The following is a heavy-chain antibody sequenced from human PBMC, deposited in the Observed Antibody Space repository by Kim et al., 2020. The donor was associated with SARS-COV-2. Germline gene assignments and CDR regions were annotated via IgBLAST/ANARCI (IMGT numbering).Heavy chain of an antibody. V-gene: IGHV4-59*13. CDR1: GGSISSYY. CDR3: ARERRYYYDSSGYYLGRGTYYYYYGMDV. Sequence: SQTLSLTCTVSGGSISSYYWSWIRQPPGKGLEWIGYIYYSGSTNYNPSLKSRVTISVDTSKNQFSLKLSSVTAADTAVYYCARERRYYYDSSGYYLGRGTYYYYYGMDVWGQGTTVTVSS. CDR2: IYYSGST. J-gene: IGHJ6*02. D-gene: IGHD3-22*01.